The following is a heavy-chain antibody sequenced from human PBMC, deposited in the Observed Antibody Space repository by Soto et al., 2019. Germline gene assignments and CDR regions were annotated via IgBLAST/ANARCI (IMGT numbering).Heavy chain of an antibody. Sequence: SETLSLTCAVYGGSFSGYYRSWIRQPPGKGLEWIGEINHSGSTNYNPSLKSRVTISVDTSKNQFSLKLSSVTAADTAVYYCARGKHGSGTSYIKVNWSDPWGQGTLVTVSS. V-gene: IGHV4-34*01. CDR3: ARGKHGSGTSYIKVNWSDP. CDR2: INHSGST. D-gene: IGHD3-10*01. CDR1: GGSFSGYY. J-gene: IGHJ5*02.